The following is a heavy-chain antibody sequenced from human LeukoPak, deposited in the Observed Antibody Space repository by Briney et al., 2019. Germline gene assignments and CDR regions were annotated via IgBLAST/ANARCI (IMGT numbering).Heavy chain of an antibody. CDR2: INPNSGGT. Sequence: GASVKVSCKASGYTFTGYYMHWVRQAPGQGLEWMGWINPNSGGTNYAQKFQGRVTMTRDMSISTAYMELSRLRSDDTAVYYCAREWLIAAAGKDGDYWGQGTLVTVSS. CDR3: AREWLIAAAGKDGDY. J-gene: IGHJ4*02. V-gene: IGHV1-2*02. CDR1: GYTFTGYY. D-gene: IGHD6-13*01.